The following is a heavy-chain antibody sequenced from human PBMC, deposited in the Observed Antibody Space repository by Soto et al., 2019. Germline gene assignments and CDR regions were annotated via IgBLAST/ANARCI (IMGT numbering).Heavy chain of an antibody. V-gene: IGHV1-69*13. CDR3: AGDSIVVVPAAISGMDV. Sequence: VASVKVSCKASGGTFSSYAISWVRQAPGQGLEWMGGIIPIFGTANYAQKFQGRVTITADESTSTAYMELSSLRSEDTAVYYCAGDSIVVVPAAISGMDVWGQGTTVTVSS. D-gene: IGHD2-2*01. CDR1: GGTFSSYA. J-gene: IGHJ6*02. CDR2: IIPIFGTA.